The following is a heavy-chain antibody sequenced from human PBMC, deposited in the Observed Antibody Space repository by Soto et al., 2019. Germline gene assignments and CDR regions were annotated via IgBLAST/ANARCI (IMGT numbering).Heavy chain of an antibody. Sequence: PSETLSLTCTVSGGSISSSSCYWGWIRQPPGKGLEWIGSIYYSGSTYYNPSLKSRVTISVDTSKNQFSLKLSSVTAADTAVYYCARLSYSGYDFVRGDYWGQGTLVTAPQ. J-gene: IGHJ4*02. D-gene: IGHD5-12*01. V-gene: IGHV4-39*01. CDR3: ARLSYSGYDFVRGDY. CDR1: GGSISSSSCY. CDR2: IYYSGST.